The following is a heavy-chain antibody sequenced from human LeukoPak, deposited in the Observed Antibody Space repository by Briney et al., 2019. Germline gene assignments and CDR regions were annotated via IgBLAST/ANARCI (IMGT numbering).Heavy chain of an antibody. V-gene: IGHV4-59*01. J-gene: IGHJ4*02. CDR3: ARGTYDFWSGYYHAYYFDY. CDR2: IYYSGST. Sequence: PSETLSLICTVSGGSISSYYWSWIRQPPGKGLEWIGYIYYSGSTNYNPSLKSRVTISVDTSKNQFSLKLSSVTAADTAVYYCARGTYDFWSGYYHAYYFDYWGQGTLVTVSS. CDR1: GGSISSYY. D-gene: IGHD3-3*01.